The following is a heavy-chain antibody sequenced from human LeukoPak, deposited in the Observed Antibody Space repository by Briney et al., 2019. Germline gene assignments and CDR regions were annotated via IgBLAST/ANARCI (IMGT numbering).Heavy chain of an antibody. CDR3: TTDISGYPNPDY. J-gene: IGHJ4*02. CDR2: IKSKTDGGTT. D-gene: IGHD3-22*01. Sequence: PAGSLRLSCAASGFTFSNAWMSWVRQAPGKGLEWVGRIKSKTDGGTTDYAAPVKGRFTISRDDSKNTLYLQMNSLKTEDTAVYYCTTDISGYPNPDYWGQGTLVTVSS. V-gene: IGHV3-15*01. CDR1: GFTFSNAW.